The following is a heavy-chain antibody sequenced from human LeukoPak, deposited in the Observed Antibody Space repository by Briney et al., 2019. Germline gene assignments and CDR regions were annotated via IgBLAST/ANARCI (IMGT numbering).Heavy chain of an antibody. Sequence: ASVKVSCKTSGYTFTSYPMNWVRQAPGQGLEWMGWINPNSGGTNYAQKFQGRVTMTRVTSISTAYMELSRLRSDDTAVYYCAREYIVVVPAARPIDYWGQGTLVTVSS. V-gene: IGHV1-2*02. CDR2: INPNSGGT. CDR3: AREYIVVVPAARPIDY. J-gene: IGHJ4*02. D-gene: IGHD2-2*01. CDR1: GYTFTSYP.